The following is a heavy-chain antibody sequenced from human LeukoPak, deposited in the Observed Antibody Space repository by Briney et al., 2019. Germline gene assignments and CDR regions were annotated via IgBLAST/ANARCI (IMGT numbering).Heavy chain of an antibody. D-gene: IGHD2-2*01. Sequence: GGSLRLSCAASGFIVSSNYMSWVRQAPGKGLEWVSGFSVITGNAYYADSVKGRFTISRDNSKNTFYLQMNSLTAEDTALYYCGVVPASTRGVDWGQGTLVTVSS. J-gene: IGHJ4*02. V-gene: IGHV3-23*01. CDR3: GVVPASTRGVD. CDR1: GFIVSSNY. CDR2: FSVITGNA.